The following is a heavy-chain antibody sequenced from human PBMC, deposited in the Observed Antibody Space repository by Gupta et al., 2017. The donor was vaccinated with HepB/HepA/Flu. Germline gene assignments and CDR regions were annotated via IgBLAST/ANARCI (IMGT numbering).Heavy chain of an antibody. CDR2: IYYSGST. J-gene: IGHJ5*02. V-gene: IGHV4-39*01. Sequence: QLQLQESGPELVKPSETLSLTCTVSGGSISSRDHYWGWIRRPPGKGLEWLGSIYYSGSTYYNPSLKSRVNIVVDTSKGPFSLKLSSVTAADTAVYYCARQGVTNWFDPWGQGTLVTVSS. D-gene: IGHD3-10*01. CDR3: ARQGVTNWFDP. CDR1: GGSISSRDHY.